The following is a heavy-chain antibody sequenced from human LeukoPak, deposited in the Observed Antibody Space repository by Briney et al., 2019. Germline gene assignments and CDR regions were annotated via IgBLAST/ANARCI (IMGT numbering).Heavy chain of an antibody. Sequence: GGSLRLSCVASGFTFSRYWMHWVRQAPGKGLEWVSAISGSGGSTYYADSVKGRFTISRDNSKNTLYLQMNSLRAEDTAVYYCAKVIGGYLTGYYAYWGQGTLVTVSS. CDR3: AKVIGGYLTGYYAY. D-gene: IGHD3-9*01. CDR2: ISGSGGST. J-gene: IGHJ4*02. CDR1: GFTFSRYW. V-gene: IGHV3-23*01.